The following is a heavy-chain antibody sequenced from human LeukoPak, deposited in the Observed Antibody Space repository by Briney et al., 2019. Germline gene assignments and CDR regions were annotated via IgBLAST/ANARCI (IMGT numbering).Heavy chain of an antibody. D-gene: IGHD6-19*01. Sequence: ASVKVSCKASGFGFSSYGINWVRQAPGQRREWRGWISAYTGQTKYLQKMRSRVTMTTDTSTNTAYMELRSLTSDDTAVYYCARGPGIDVAGVFDYWGKGSLVIVSS. J-gene: IGHJ4*02. V-gene: IGHV1-18*04. CDR3: ARGPGIDVAGVFDY. CDR2: ISAYTGQT. CDR1: GFGFSSYG.